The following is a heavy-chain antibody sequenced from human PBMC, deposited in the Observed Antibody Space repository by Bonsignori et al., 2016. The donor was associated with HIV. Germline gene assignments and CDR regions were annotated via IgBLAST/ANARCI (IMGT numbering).Heavy chain of an antibody. D-gene: IGHD3-3*01. V-gene: IGHV3-49*02. J-gene: IGHJ6*03. CDR3: TRETTYYDFWSGYYTGAAYYYYMDV. Sequence: WIRQPPGKGLEWVGFIRSKAYGGTTEYAASVKGRFTISRDDSKSIAYLQMNSLKTEDTAVYYCTRETTYYDFWSGYYTGAAYYYYMDVWGKGTTVTVSS. CDR2: IRSKAYGGTT.